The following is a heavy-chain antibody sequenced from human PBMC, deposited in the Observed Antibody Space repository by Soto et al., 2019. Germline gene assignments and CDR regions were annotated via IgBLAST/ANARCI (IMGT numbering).Heavy chain of an antibody. J-gene: IGHJ4*02. Sequence: QVQLVQSGAAEKKPGASVKVSCKASGYTFKSYAMHWVRQAPGQRLEWMGWINAGNGNTKYSQKFQGRVTITRDTSASTAYMELSSLRSEDTAVDYCARAPGGSSSFVDYWGQGTLVTVSS. D-gene: IGHD6-6*01. CDR1: GYTFKSYA. CDR2: INAGNGNT. V-gene: IGHV1-3*05. CDR3: ARAPGGSSSFVDY.